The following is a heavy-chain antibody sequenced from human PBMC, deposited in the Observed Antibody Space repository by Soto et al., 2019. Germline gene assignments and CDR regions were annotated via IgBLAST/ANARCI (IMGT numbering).Heavy chain of an antibody. Sequence: XSVKVSFKASEYSFSCYYIHWLRQAPGQGLEWMGWINPNSGGTNYAQKFQGRVTVTRDTPTSTAYMELSRLTSDDTAVYYCARSLTEGYCTITGCYTRPLYGMDVWGQGSTVTVSS. CDR3: ARSLTEGYCTITGCYTRPLYGMDV. V-gene: IGHV1-2*02. D-gene: IGHD2-2*02. CDR1: EYSFSCYY. CDR2: INPNSGGT. J-gene: IGHJ6*02.